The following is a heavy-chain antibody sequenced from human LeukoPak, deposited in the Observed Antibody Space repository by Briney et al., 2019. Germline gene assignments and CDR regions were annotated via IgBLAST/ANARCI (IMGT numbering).Heavy chain of an antibody. CDR3: ARVQKGKGYNGSGSLSHSKYFQH. CDR1: GGSISSGDYY. V-gene: IGHV4-30-4*01. Sequence: SETLSLTCTVSGGSISSGDYYWSWIRQPPGKGLEWIGYIYYSGSTYYNPSLKSRVTISVDTSKNQFSLKLSSVTAADTAVYYCARVQKGKGYNGSGSLSHSKYFQHWGQGTLVTVSS. J-gene: IGHJ1*01. CDR2: IYYSGST. D-gene: IGHD3-10*01.